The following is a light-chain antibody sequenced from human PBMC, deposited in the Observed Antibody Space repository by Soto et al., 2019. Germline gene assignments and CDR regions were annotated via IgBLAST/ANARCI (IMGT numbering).Light chain of an antibody. CDR3: ASWDDNLNGPV. Sequence: QSVLTQPPSVSEAPRQRVTISCSGSSSNIGNNPVTWYQQFPGKATKLLIYYDDMLYSGVSDRFSGSKSGTSASLAISGLQSEDEADYYCASWDDNLNGPVFGRGTKVTVL. CDR1: SSNIGNNP. J-gene: IGLJ2*01. V-gene: IGLV1-36*01. CDR2: YDD.